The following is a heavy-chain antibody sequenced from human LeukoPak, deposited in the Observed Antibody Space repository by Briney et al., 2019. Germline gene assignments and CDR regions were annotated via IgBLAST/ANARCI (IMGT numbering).Heavy chain of an antibody. CDR2: IRYGGGNV. V-gene: IGHV3-30*02. CDR3: ATDHRPYEYDTSSCFQTWGYFDS. D-gene: IGHD3-22*01. Sequence: PGGSLRLSCAASGFTFSSYGMSWVRQAPGKGLEWVAVIRYGGGNVYYADSVKGRFTISRDNSKNTLCLQMNSLRAEDTAVYSCATDHRPYEYDTSSCFQTWGYFDSWGQGTLVTVSP. CDR1: GFTFSSYG. J-gene: IGHJ4*02.